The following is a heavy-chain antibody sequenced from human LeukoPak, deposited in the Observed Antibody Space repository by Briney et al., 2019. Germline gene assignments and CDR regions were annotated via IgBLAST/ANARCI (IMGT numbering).Heavy chain of an antibody. D-gene: IGHD3-22*01. J-gene: IGHJ6*03. V-gene: IGHV1-2*02. Sequence: ASVKVSCKASGYTFTGYYMHWVRQAPGQGLEWMGWINPNSGGTNYAQKFQGRVTMTRDTSISTAYMELSRLRSDDTAVYYCARTTYEEGSGYYYYYYYYMDVWGKGTTVTVSS. CDR1: GYTFTGYY. CDR2: INPNSGGT. CDR3: ARTTYEEGSGYYYYYYYYMDV.